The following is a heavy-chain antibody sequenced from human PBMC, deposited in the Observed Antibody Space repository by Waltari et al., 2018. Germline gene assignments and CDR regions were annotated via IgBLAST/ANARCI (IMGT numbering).Heavy chain of an antibody. CDR2: IGSSGRNT. V-gene: IGHV3-23*01. J-gene: IGHJ5*02. Sequence: EVQLLESGGGLVQPGGSLRLSCAASGFPCSSYDLSWVRRAPGKGLKWGAVIGSSGRNTYYADSVKGRFTISRDDSKNTLYLQMNSLRAEDTAVYYCAKGPAARTNWFDPWGQGTLVTVSS. D-gene: IGHD2-2*01. CDR3: AKGPAARTNWFDP. CDR1: GFPCSSYD.